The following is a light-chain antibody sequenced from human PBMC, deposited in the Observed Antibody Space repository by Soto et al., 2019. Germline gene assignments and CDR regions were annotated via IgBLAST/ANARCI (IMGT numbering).Light chain of an antibody. V-gene: IGLV2-14*01. CDR1: SSDVGGYNY. CDR3: SSYTSSSTPYV. J-gene: IGLJ1*01. CDR2: DVS. Sequence: QSVLTQPASVSGFPGRSITISCTGTSSDVGGYNYVSWYQQHPGKAPKLMIYDVSNRPSGVSNRFSGSKSGNTASLTISGLQAEDEADYYCSSYTSSSTPYVFATGTKVTVL.